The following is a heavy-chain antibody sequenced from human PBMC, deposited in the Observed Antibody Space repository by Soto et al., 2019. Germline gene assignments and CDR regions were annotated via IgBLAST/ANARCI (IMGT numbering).Heavy chain of an antibody. CDR3: ARELRIPMVAQNAFDI. V-gene: IGHV1-46*01. Sequence: GASVKVCCKASVYTFTSYYRHWVRQAPGQGLEWMGIINPSGGSTSYAQKFQGRVTMTRDTSTSTVYMELSSLRSEDTAVYYCARELRIPMVAQNAFDIWGQGTMVTVS. CDR1: VYTFTSYY. CDR2: INPSGGST. J-gene: IGHJ3*02. D-gene: IGHD2-15*01.